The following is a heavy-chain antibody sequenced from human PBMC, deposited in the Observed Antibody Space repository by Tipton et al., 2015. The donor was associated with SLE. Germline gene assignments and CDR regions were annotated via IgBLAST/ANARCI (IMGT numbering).Heavy chain of an antibody. D-gene: IGHD2-8*01. CDR1: GGSFSGYY. CDR3: ARGAPRWSYFDY. V-gene: IGHV4-34*09. Sequence: TLSLTCAVYGGSFSGYYWSWIRQPPGKGLEWIGYIYYSGSTYYNPSLKSRVTISVDTSKNQFSLKLSSVTAADTAVYYCARGAPRWSYFDYWGQGTLVTVSS. J-gene: IGHJ4*02. CDR2: IYYSGST.